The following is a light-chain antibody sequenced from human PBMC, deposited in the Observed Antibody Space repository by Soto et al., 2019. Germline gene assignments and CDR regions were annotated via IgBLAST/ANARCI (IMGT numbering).Light chain of an antibody. CDR1: GSVSSTY. CDR2: GAS. V-gene: IGKV3-20*01. J-gene: IGKJ1*01. Sequence: EIVLTQSPGTLSLSPGESATLSFGASGSVSSTYLAWYQKRPGQAPRLLIYGASSRATGIPDRFSGSGSGTDFTLTISRLEPEDFAVYYCQQYGSSGTFGQGTKVDIK. CDR3: QQYGSSGT.